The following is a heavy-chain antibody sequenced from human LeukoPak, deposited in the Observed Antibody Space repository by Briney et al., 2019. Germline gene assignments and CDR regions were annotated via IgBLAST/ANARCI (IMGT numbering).Heavy chain of an antibody. CDR3: ARGGCSSTSCYRALDY. V-gene: IGHV1-3*01. Sequence: GASVKVSCKASGYTFTSYAMHWVRQAPGRRLEWMGWINAGNGNTKYSQKFQGRVTITRDTSASTAYMELSSLRSEDTAVYYCARGGCSSTSCYRALDYWGQGTLVTVSS. CDR2: INAGNGNT. J-gene: IGHJ4*02. CDR1: GYTFTSYA. D-gene: IGHD2-2*01.